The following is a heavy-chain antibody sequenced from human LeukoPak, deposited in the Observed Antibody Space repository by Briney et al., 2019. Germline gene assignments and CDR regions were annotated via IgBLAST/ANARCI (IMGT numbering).Heavy chain of an antibody. V-gene: IGHV3-7*01. CDR3: ARGTTMIVVVGRDAFDI. D-gene: IGHD3-22*01. CDR1: GFTFSSYW. CDR2: IKQDGSEK. Sequence: GGSLRLSCAASGFTFSSYWMRWVRQAPGKGLEWVANIKQDGSEKYYVDSVKGRFTISRDNAKNSLYLQMNSLRAEDTAVYYCARGTTMIVVVGRDAFDIWGQGTMVTVSS. J-gene: IGHJ3*02.